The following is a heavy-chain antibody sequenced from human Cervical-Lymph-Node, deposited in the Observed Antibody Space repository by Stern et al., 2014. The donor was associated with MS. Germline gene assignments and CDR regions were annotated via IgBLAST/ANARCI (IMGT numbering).Heavy chain of an antibody. D-gene: IGHD3-10*01. J-gene: IGHJ5*02. V-gene: IGHV4-59*01. CDR1: GDSIGDYF. Sequence: QVQLQESGPGLVKPSETLSLTCIVSGDSIGDYFWTWIRQSPGKGLEWIGYISHSGGTKYNPSLKSRVNMSLDKSSNQISLNLTSVTAADTAVYFCARDLSWFAFDPWGQGTLVIVSS. CDR2: ISHSGGT. CDR3: ARDLSWFAFDP.